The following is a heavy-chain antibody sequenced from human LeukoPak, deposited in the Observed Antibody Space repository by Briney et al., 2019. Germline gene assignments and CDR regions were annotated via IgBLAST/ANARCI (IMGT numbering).Heavy chain of an antibody. CDR2: INGGGGSGHNT. Sequence: GGSLRLSCIASGFSFSSYAMNWVRLAPGKGLELVSAINGGGGSGHNTDYAGSVKGRFTISRDNSKNTLYLQMNSLKAEDTAVYYCGKGVQLWFAYWFDYWGQGTLVTVSS. V-gene: IGHV3-23*01. J-gene: IGHJ5*01. CDR3: GKGVQLWFAYWFDY. CDR1: GFSFSSYA. D-gene: IGHD5-18*01.